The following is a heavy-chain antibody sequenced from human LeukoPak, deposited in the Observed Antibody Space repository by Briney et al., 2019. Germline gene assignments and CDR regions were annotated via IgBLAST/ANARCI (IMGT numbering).Heavy chain of an antibody. V-gene: IGHV4-61*01. Sequence: SETLSLTCTVSGGSDSSGTYYWKWIRQPPGKGVEWIGYIYHSGSTNYNPSLKSRATISIDTSKNQFSLNLRYVTAADTAVYYCARDEDNSGRYYYYMDVWGKGTTVTVSS. J-gene: IGHJ6*03. D-gene: IGHD3-22*01. CDR2: IYHSGST. CDR3: ARDEDNSGRYYYYMDV. CDR1: GGSDSSGTYY.